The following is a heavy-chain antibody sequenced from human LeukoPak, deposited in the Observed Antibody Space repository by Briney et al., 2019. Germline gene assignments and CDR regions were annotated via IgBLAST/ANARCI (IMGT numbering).Heavy chain of an antibody. CDR1: GGSISSDNW. J-gene: IGHJ4*02. V-gene: IGHV4-4*02. CDR2: VLRSGST. CDR3: ATYYDTSGYRFDY. D-gene: IGHD3-22*01. Sequence: SETLSLTCAVSGGSISSDNWWSWIRQPPGKELEWIGEVLRSGSTNYNPSLKSRVTMSIDKSKNQLSLKVNSVTAADTAVYYCATYYDTSGYRFDYWGQGTLVTVSS.